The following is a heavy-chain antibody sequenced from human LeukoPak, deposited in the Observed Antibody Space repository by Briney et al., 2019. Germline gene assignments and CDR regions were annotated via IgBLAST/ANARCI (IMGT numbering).Heavy chain of an antibody. CDR3: ARGIYWSLDS. J-gene: IGHJ4*02. Sequence: PGGSLRLSCAISGFIFNTYGMNWVRQTPGKGLEWVSTFSGGDGQTIYADSVKGRFTISRDSSRNTVSLQMNSLRVEDTAVYYCARGIYWSLDSWGQGTLVTVSS. D-gene: IGHD1-1*01. CDR2: FSGGDGQT. V-gene: IGHV3-23*01. CDR1: GFIFNTYG.